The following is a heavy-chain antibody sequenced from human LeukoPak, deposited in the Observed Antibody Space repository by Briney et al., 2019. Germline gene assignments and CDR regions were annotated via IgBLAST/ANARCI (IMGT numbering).Heavy chain of an antibody. D-gene: IGHD6-19*01. CDR2: ISAYNGNT. Sequence: GASVKVSCKASGYTFTSYGISWVRQAPGQGLEWMGWISAYNGNTNYAQKLQGRVTMTTDTSTSTAYMELRSLRSDDTAVYYCARDVSGYSSGWYDYWGQGTLVTVSS. V-gene: IGHV1-18*01. CDR1: GYTFTSYG. CDR3: ARDVSGYSSGWYDY. J-gene: IGHJ4*02.